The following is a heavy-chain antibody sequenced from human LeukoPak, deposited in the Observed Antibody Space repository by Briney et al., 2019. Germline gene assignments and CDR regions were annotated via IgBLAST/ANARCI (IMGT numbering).Heavy chain of an antibody. CDR2: IYYSGST. J-gene: IGHJ4*02. V-gene: IGHV4-59*01. CDR1: GGSISSYY. CDR3: ARGHSSGWYYFDY. D-gene: IGHD6-19*01. Sequence: SETLSLTCTVSGGSISSYYWSWIRQPPGKGLEWIGYIYYSGSTNYNPSLKSRVTISVDTSKNQFSLKLSSVTAADTAVYYCARGHSSGWYYFDYWGQGTLVTVSS.